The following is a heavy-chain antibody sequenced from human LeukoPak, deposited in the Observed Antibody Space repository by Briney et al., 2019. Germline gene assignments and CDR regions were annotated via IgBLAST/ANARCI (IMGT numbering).Heavy chain of an antibody. J-gene: IGHJ4*02. V-gene: IGHV4-39*01. CDR1: GGSISSSSYY. Sequence: SETLSLTCTVSGGSISSSSYYWGWIRQPPGKGLEWIGSIYYSGSTYYNPSLKSRVTISVDTSKNQFSLKLSSVTAADTAVYYCARHKIYYDSSGPTTAFDYWGQGTLVTVSS. CDR3: ARHKIYYDSSGPTTAFDY. D-gene: IGHD3-22*01. CDR2: IYYSGST.